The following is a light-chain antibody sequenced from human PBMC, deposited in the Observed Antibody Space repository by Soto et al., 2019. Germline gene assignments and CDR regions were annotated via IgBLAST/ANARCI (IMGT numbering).Light chain of an antibody. CDR3: CSYVGRNTYV. Sequence: LTQPRSASGSPGQSITISCTGTSSDVGGYNYVSWYQQHPAKAPKLIIFDVSKRPSGVPNRFSGSKSGNTASLTISGLRAEDEADYYCCSYVGRNTYVFGTGTKVTVL. J-gene: IGLJ1*01. CDR2: DVS. V-gene: IGLV2-11*01. CDR1: SSDVGGYNY.